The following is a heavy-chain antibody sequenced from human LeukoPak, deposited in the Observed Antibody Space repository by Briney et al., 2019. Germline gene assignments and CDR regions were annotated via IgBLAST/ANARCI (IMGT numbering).Heavy chain of an antibody. CDR3: ARGSTGTYYYYYMDV. CDR2: MNPNSGNT. V-gene: IGHV1-8*03. D-gene: IGHD5/OR15-5a*01. Sequence: GASVKVSCKASGYTFTSYDINWVRQATGQGLEWMGWMNPNSGNTGYAQKFQGRVTITRNTSISTAYMELSSLRSEDTAVYYCARGSTGTYYYYYMDVWGKGTTVTVSS. CDR1: GYTFTSYD. J-gene: IGHJ6*03.